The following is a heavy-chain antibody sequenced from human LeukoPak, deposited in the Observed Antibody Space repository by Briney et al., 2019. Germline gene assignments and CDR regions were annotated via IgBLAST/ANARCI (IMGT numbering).Heavy chain of an antibody. Sequence: PGGSLRLSCAASGFIFSSYAMTWVRQAPGKGLEWVSVIRGSGGGTYYADSVKGRFTISRDNSQNTLYLQMNSLRADDTAVYYCAKHISSWPLPRYYFESWGQGTLVIVSS. CDR1: GFIFSSYA. CDR3: AKHISSWPLPRYYFES. J-gene: IGHJ4*02. D-gene: IGHD6-13*01. CDR2: IRGSGGGT. V-gene: IGHV3-23*01.